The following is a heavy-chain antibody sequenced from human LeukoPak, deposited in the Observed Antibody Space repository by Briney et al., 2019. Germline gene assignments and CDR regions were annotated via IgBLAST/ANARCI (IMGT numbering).Heavy chain of an antibody. Sequence: GGSLRLSCAASGFTFSSYSMNWVRQAPGKGLEWVSSISSSSSYIYYADSVKGRFTISRDNAKNSLYLQMNSLRAEDTAVYYCARVRSAGYPEVGMDVWGQGTTVTVSS. J-gene: IGHJ6*02. CDR3: ARVRSAGYPEVGMDV. CDR2: ISSSSSYI. D-gene: IGHD1-14*01. CDR1: GFTFSSYS. V-gene: IGHV3-21*01.